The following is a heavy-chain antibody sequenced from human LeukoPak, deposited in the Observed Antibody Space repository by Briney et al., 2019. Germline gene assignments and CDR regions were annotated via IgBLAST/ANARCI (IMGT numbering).Heavy chain of an antibody. CDR3: ARVGYNWNDQMGYCYYGMDV. J-gene: IGHJ6*02. D-gene: IGHD1-1*01. V-gene: IGHV4-34*01. CDR1: GGSFSGYY. Sequence: KSSEILSLTCAVYGGSFSGYYWSWIRQPPGKGLEWIGEINHSGSTNYNPSLKSRVTISVDTSKNQFSLKLSSVTAADTAVYYCARVGYNWNDQMGYCYYGMDVWGQGTTVTVSS. CDR2: INHSGST.